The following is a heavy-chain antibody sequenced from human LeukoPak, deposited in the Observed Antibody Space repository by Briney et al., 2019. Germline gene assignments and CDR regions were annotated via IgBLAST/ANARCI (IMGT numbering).Heavy chain of an antibody. CDR1: GSTFSDYW. D-gene: IGHD2-2*01. J-gene: IGHJ4*02. V-gene: IGHV3-74*01. Sequence: GGSLRLSCVASGSTFSDYWMDWVRQVPGKGLVWVSRINGDGSSASYADSVKGRFTISRDNAKNTMYLQMNSLRGEDTAVYYCARELGYCGHTRCHKPLDFWGQGTLATVSS. CDR2: INGDGSSA. CDR3: ARELGYCGHTRCHKPLDF.